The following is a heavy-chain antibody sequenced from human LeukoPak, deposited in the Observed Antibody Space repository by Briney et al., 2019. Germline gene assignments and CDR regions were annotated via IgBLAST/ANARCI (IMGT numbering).Heavy chain of an antibody. D-gene: IGHD3-16*01. J-gene: IGHJ4*02. CDR1: GFTFSSYG. CDR3: ARDGGWAALDY. CDR2: IWYDGSNK. Sequence: GGSLRLSCAASGFTFSSYGMHWVRQAPGKGLEWVAVIWYDGSNKYYADSVKGRFTISRDNSKNTLYLQMNSLRAEDTAVYYCARDGGWAALDYWGQGTLVTVSS. V-gene: IGHV3-33*01.